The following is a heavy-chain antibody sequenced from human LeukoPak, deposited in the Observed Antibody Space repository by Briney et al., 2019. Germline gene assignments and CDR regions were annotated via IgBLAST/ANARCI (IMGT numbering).Heavy chain of an antibody. CDR3: ASSVYDILTGYRNYYYYYYMDV. D-gene: IGHD3-9*01. Sequence: SETLSLTCTVSGGSISSYYWSWIRQPPRKGLEWIGYIYYSGSTNYNPSLKSRVTISVDTSKNQFSLKLSSVTAADTAVYYCASSVYDILTGYRNYYYYYYMDVWGKGTTVTVSS. CDR1: GGSISSYY. CDR2: IYYSGST. J-gene: IGHJ6*03. V-gene: IGHV4-59*01.